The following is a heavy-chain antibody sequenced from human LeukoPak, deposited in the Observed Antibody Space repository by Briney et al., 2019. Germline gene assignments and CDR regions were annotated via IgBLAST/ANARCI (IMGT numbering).Heavy chain of an antibody. CDR3: ARGVGLRSDFDI. D-gene: IGHD3-3*01. Sequence: SETLSLTCAVYGGPFSGYYWRWIRQPPGKGLEWIGEINHSGSTNYNPSHKSRVTISVDTSRNQFSLKLSSVTAADTAVYYCARGVGLRSDFDIWGQGTMVTVSS. CDR2: INHSGST. CDR1: GGPFSGYY. J-gene: IGHJ3*02. V-gene: IGHV4-34*01.